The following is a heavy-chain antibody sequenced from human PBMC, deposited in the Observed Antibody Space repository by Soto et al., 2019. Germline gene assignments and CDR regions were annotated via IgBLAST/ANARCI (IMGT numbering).Heavy chain of an antibody. Sequence: SETLSLTCNVSSGSISSSSYYWGWIRQPPGKGLEWIGSIYYGGSTYYNPSLKSRVSISVDTSKNQFSLKLSSVTAADTAVYYCARARATIAAAANFDCWGQGTLVTVSS. CDR1: SGSISSSSYY. CDR2: IYYGGST. CDR3: ARARATIAAAANFDC. D-gene: IGHD6-13*01. V-gene: IGHV4-39*07. J-gene: IGHJ4*02.